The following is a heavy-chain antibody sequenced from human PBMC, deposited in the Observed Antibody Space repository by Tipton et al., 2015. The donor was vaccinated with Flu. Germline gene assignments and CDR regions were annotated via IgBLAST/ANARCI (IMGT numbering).Heavy chain of an antibody. CDR2: IFYTGDT. CDR1: SGSLSGYY. J-gene: IGHJ5*02. V-gene: IGHV4-59*12. Sequence: LRLSCNVSSGSLSGYYWSWIRQPPGKGLEWIGYIFYTGDTSYNPSLKSRVTISTETSKNQFSLKLTSVTAADTAVYYCATLQAPPGPPSWGQGTLVTVSS. CDR3: ATLQAPPGPPS. D-gene: IGHD6-13*01.